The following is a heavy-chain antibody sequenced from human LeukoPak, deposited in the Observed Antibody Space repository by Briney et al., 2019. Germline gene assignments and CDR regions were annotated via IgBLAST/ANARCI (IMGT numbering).Heavy chain of an antibody. V-gene: IGHV3-48*01. CDR2: ISSSSSTI. D-gene: IGHD5-18*01. CDR1: GFTFSSYS. Sequence: GGSLRLSFAASGFTFSSYSMNWVRQAPGKGLEWVSCISSSSSTIYYADSVKGRFTISRDNARNSLYLQMNSLRAEDTAVYYCARVGGYSYGYDYWGQGTLVTVSS. CDR3: ARVGGYSYGYDY. J-gene: IGHJ4*02.